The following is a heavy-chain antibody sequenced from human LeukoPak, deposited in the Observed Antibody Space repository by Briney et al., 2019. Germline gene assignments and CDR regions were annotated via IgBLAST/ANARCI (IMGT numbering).Heavy chain of an antibody. V-gene: IGHV3-30*04. Sequence: GGSLRLSCAASGFTFSSYAMHWVRQAPGKGLEWVAVISYDGSNKYYADSVKGRFTISRDNSKNTLYLQMNSLRSEDTAVYYCARDGNGMDVWGQGTTVTVSS. CDR1: GFTFSSYA. J-gene: IGHJ6*02. CDR2: ISYDGSNK. CDR3: ARDGNGMDV.